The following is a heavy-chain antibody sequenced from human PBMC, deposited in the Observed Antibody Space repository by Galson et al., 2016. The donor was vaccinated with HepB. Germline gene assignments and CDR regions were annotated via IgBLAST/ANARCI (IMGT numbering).Heavy chain of an antibody. CDR3: ARAATSGSVDF. CDR2: INEHGTEV. Sequence: SLRLSCAVSGFMFTHYWMSWVRQAPGKGLEAVANINEHGTEVFYVDSVKGRLTISRDNARNSLFLQTNSLRAEDTAIYFCARAATSGSVDFWGQGTLVTVSS. CDR1: GFMFTHYW. D-gene: IGHD3-10*01. J-gene: IGHJ4*02. V-gene: IGHV3-7*03.